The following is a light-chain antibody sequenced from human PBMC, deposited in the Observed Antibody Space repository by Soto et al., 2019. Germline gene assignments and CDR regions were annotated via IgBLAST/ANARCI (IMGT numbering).Light chain of an antibody. J-gene: IGKJ4*01. CDR2: LGS. V-gene: IGKV2-28*01. CDR1: QSLLHSNGYNY. Sequence: DIVMTKSPLSLPVTPGEPASISCRSSQSLLHSNGYNYLDWYLQKPGQSPQLLIYLGSNRASGVPDRISGSGSGTDCTLKISRVEAEDVGDYYCMQALQTPTFGGGTKVEIK. CDR3: MQALQTPT.